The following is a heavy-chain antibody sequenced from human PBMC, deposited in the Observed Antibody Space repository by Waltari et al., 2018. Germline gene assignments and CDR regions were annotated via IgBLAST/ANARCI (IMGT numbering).Heavy chain of an antibody. CDR1: GFTFSSYS. J-gene: IGHJ6*02. CDR3: ARDGSSSRGYYYGMDV. CDR2: ISSSSSYI. V-gene: IGHV3-21*01. Sequence: EVQPVESGGGLVKPGGSLRLSCAASGFTFSSYSMNWVRQAPGKGLEWVSSISSSSSYIDYADSVKGRFTSSRDNAKNSLYLQMNSLRAEDTAVYYCARDGSSSRGYYYGMDVWGQGTTVTVSS. D-gene: IGHD6-6*01.